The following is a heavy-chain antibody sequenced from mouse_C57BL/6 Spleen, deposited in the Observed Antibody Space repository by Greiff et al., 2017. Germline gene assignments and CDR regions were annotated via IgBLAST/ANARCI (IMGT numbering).Heavy chain of an antibody. J-gene: IGHJ1*03. Sequence: QVQLKQSGAELVRPGASVKLSCKASGYTFTDYYINWVKQRPGQGLEWIARIYPGSGNTYYNEKFKGKATLTAEKSSSTAYMQLSSLTSEDSAVYFCARGNWDRYFDVWGTGTTVTVSS. CDR3: ARGNWDRYFDV. CDR1: GYTFTDYY. V-gene: IGHV1-76*01. D-gene: IGHD4-1*01. CDR2: IYPGSGNT.